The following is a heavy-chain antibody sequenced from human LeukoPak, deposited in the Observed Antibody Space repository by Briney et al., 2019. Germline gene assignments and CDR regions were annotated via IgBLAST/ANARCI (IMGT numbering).Heavy chain of an antibody. J-gene: IGHJ6*02. D-gene: IGHD3-10*01. CDR1: GFTFSSYG. Sequence: GGSLRLSCAASGFTFSSYGMHWVRQAPGKGLEWVAVISYDGSNEYYADSVKGRFTISRDNSKNTLYLQMNSLRAEDTAVYYCAKERELLSLYYYYGMDVWGQGTTVTVSS. V-gene: IGHV3-30*18. CDR3: AKERELLSLYYYYGMDV. CDR2: ISYDGSNE.